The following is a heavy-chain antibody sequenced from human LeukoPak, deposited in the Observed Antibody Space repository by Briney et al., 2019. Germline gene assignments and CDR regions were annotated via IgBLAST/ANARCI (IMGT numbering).Heavy chain of an antibody. CDR3: ARFPGEGSSYYFDY. J-gene: IGHJ4*02. CDR1: GYSFTNYW. Sequence: GESLKIPRKGSGYSFTNYWIAWVRQMPGKGLEWMGIIYPGDSDTRYSPSFQGQVTISADKSISTAYLQWSSLKASDTAMYYCARFPGEGSSYYFDYWGQGTLVTVSS. CDR2: IYPGDSDT. V-gene: IGHV5-51*01. D-gene: IGHD1-26*01.